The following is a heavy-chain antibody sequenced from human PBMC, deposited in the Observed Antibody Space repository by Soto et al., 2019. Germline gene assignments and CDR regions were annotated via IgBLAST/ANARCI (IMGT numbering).Heavy chain of an antibody. CDR1: GFSLSTSGVG. CDR3: AHRPDIIVVPPGPGGFDY. J-gene: IGHJ4*02. Sequence: QITLKESGPTLVKHTQTLTLTCTFSGFSLSTSGVGVGWIRQPPGKALEWLALIYWDDDKRYSPSLKSRLTITKDTSKTQVVLTMTNMDPVDTATYYCAHRPDIIVVPPGPGGFDYWGQGTLVTVSS. D-gene: IGHD2-2*01. V-gene: IGHV2-5*02. CDR2: IYWDDDK.